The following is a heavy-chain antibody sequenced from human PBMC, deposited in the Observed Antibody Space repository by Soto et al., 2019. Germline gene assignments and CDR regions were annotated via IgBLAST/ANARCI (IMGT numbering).Heavy chain of an antibody. Sequence: QLQLQESGPGLVKPSETLSLTCTVSGGSISSSRYYWGWIRQPPGKGLEWIGSIDYSGSTYYNLSLTSRLTISAETSKNQFSLKLSSVTAADTALYYCARRRPPFDYWGQGTLATASS. CDR1: GGSISSSRYY. V-gene: IGHV4-39*01. J-gene: IGHJ4*02. CDR3: ARRRPPFDY. CDR2: IDYSGST.